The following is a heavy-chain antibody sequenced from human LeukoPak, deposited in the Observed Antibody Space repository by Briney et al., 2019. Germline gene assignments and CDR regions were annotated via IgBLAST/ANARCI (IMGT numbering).Heavy chain of an antibody. J-gene: IGHJ4*02. CDR2: IYPGDSDT. CDR1: GYSFTSYW. Sequence: KGGESLKISCKGSGYSFTSYWIGWVRQMPGKGLEWMGIIYPGDSDTRYSPSFQGQVTISADKSISTAYLQWSSLKASDTAMYYCARREGAYCSGGSCYLFDYWGQGTLVTVSS. V-gene: IGHV5-51*01. D-gene: IGHD2-15*01. CDR3: ARREGAYCSGGSCYLFDY.